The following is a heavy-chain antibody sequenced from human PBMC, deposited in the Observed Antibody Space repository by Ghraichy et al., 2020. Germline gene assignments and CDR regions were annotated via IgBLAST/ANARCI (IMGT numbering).Heavy chain of an antibody. CDR2: ISAYNGNT. J-gene: IGHJ4*02. D-gene: IGHD5-24*01. CDR3: ARDGPRQEMATIIARYFDY. V-gene: IGHV1-18*01. CDR1: GYTFTSYG. Sequence: ASVKVSCKASGYTFTSYGISWVRQAPGQGLEWMGWISAYNGNTNYAQKLQGRVTMTTDTSTGTAYMELRSLRSDDTAGYYCARDGPRQEMATIIARYFDYWGQGTLVTVSS.